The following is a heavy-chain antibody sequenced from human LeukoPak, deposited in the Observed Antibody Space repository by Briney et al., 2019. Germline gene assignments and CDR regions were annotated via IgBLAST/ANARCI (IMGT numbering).Heavy chain of an antibody. D-gene: IGHD3-22*01. V-gene: IGHV4-31*03. J-gene: IGHJ4*02. CDR1: GGSFSSGGYY. Sequence: SETLSLTCTVSGGSFSSGGYYWSWIRQHPGTGLEWIGYIYYSGSTYYSPSLKSRVTISVDTSKNHFSLTLSSVTAADTAVYYCARSYDSSASGFDYWGQGTLVTVSP. CDR3: ARSYDSSASGFDY. CDR2: IYYSGST.